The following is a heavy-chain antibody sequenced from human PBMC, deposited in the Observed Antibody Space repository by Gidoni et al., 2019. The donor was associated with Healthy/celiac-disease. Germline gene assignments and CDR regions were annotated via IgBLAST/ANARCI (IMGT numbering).Heavy chain of an antibody. J-gene: IGHJ6*02. V-gene: IGHV3-21*01. CDR3: ARDHYYDSSGYYRTTDYYYCMDV. Sequence: EVQLVESGGGLVKPGGSLRLSCAASGFTFSSYSMNWVRQAPGKGLEWVSSISSSSSYIYYADSVKGRFTISRDNAKNSLYLQMNSLRAEDTAVYYCARDHYYDSSGYYRTTDYYYCMDVWGQGTTVTVSS. CDR2: ISSSSSYI. D-gene: IGHD3-22*01. CDR1: GFTFSSYS.